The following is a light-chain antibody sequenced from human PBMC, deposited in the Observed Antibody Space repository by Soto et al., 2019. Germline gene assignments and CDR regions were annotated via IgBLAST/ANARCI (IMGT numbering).Light chain of an antibody. V-gene: IGLV2-23*01. J-gene: IGLJ2*01. Sequence: QSVLTQPASVSGSPGQSITISCTGTSSDIGSYNLVSWYQQYPGEAPKLIMYEGSKRPSGVSNRFSGSKSGNTASLTISGXXAEDEADYYCCSSAGSXTXVLFGGGTKL. CDR1: SSDIGSYNL. CDR3: CSSAGSXTXVL. CDR2: EGS.